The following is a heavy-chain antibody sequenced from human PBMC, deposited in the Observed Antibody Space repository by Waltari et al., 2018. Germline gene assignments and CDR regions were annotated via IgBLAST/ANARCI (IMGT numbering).Heavy chain of an antibody. CDR3: ARDNTVRYFDY. CDR1: GGSISSYY. V-gene: IGHV4-59*01. J-gene: IGHJ4*02. D-gene: IGHD4-4*01. Sequence: QVQLQESGPGLVKPSETLSLTCTVSGGSISSYYWSWIRQPPGKGLEWIGYIYYSGSTNYNPSLKSRVTISVDTSKNQCSLKLSSVTAADTAVYYCARDNTVRYFDYWGQGTLVTVSS. CDR2: IYYSGST.